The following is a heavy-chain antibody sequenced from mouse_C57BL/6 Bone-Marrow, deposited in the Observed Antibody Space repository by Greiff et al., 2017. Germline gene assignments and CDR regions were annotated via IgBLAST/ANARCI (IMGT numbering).Heavy chain of an antibody. J-gene: IGHJ4*01. CDR2: IDPENGDT. CDR1: GFNIKDDY. Sequence: VHVKQSGAELVRPGASVKLSCTASGFNIKDDYMHWVKQRPEQGLEWIGWIDPENGDTEYASKFQGKATITADTSSNTAYLPLSSLTSEDTAVYCGTTWGGSSLGYAMDYWGQGTSVTVSS. D-gene: IGHD1-1*01. V-gene: IGHV14-4*01. CDR3: TTWGGSSLGYAMDY.